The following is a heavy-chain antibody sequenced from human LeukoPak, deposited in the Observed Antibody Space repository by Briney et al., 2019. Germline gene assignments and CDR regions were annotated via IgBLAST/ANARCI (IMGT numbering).Heavy chain of an antibody. CDR1: GYSISSGYY. V-gene: IGHV4-38-2*02. CDR2: IYHSGST. Sequence: SETLSLTCTVSGYSISSGYYWGWIRQPPGKGLEWIGSIYHSGSTYYNPSLKSRVTISVDTSKNQFSLKLSSVTAADTAVYYCARGPARRERYCSSTSCFVWFDPWGQGTLVTVSS. D-gene: IGHD2-2*01. CDR3: ARGPARRERYCSSTSCFVWFDP. J-gene: IGHJ5*02.